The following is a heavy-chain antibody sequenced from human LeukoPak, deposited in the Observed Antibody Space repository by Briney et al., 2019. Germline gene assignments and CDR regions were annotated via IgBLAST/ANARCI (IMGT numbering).Heavy chain of an antibody. CDR3: ARQYCGGDCYEEGAFDI. CDR2: FDPEDGET. V-gene: IGHV1-24*01. CDR1: GYTLTELS. D-gene: IGHD2-21*02. J-gene: IGHJ3*02. Sequence: GASVKVSCKVSGYTLTELSMHWVRQAPGKGLEWMGGFDPEDGETIYAQKFQGRVTITADKSTSTAYMELSSLRSEDTAVYYCARQYCGGDCYEEGAFDIWGQGTMVTVSS.